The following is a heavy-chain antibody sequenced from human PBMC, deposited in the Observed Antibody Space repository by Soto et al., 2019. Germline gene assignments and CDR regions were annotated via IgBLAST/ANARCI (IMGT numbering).Heavy chain of an antibody. CDR2: ISYSGST. CDR1: GGSISDGYY. V-gene: IGHV4-31*03. CDR3: ARRDRSGYSYWLDT. Sequence: SETLSLTCTVSGGSISDGYYWSWIRQHPGKGLEWIGSISYSGSTSYNPSLKSRLTISVDRSKSQFSLNLSSVTAAGTAVYYCARRDRSGYSYWLDTWGQGTLVTVSS. J-gene: IGHJ5*02. D-gene: IGHD3-22*01.